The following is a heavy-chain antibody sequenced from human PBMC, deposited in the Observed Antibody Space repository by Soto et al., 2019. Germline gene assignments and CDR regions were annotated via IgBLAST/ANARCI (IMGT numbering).Heavy chain of an antibody. CDR2: INAGNGNT. CDR3: ARVRITIFGVVIIFDY. Sequence: ASVKVSCKASGYTFTSYAMHWVRQAPGQRLEWMGWINAGNGNTKYSQKFQGRVTITRDTSASTAYMELSSLRSEDTAVYYCARVRITIFGVVIIFDYWGQGTLVTVSS. CDR1: GYTFTSYA. J-gene: IGHJ4*02. D-gene: IGHD3-3*01. V-gene: IGHV1-3*01.